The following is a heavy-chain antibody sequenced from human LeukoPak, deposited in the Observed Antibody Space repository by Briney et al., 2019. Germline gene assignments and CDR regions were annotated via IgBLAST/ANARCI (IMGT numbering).Heavy chain of an antibody. CDR1: GGSISSGGYY. CDR2: IYYSGST. Sequence: SETLSLTCTVSGGSISSGGYYWRWLRQHPGKGLEWIGYIYYSGSTYYNPSLKSRVTISVDTSKNQFSLKLSSVTAADTAVYYCARAGMEYVDYWGQGTLVTVSS. J-gene: IGHJ4*02. V-gene: IGHV4-31*03. CDR3: ARAGMEYVDY. D-gene: IGHD3-3*01.